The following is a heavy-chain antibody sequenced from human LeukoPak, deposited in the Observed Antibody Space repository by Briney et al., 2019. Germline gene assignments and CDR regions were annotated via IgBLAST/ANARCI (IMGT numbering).Heavy chain of an antibody. CDR2: ITGSGGST. V-gene: IGHV3-23*01. CDR3: AKDKGDFWSGHHY. D-gene: IGHD3-3*01. CDR1: GFTFSNYA. J-gene: IGHJ4*02. Sequence: PGGSLRLSCAASGFTFSNYAMSWVRQAPGKGLEWVSSITGSGGSTCYADSVKGRFTISRDNSKNTLYLQMSSLRAEDTAVYYCAKDKGDFWSGHHYWGQGTLVTVSS.